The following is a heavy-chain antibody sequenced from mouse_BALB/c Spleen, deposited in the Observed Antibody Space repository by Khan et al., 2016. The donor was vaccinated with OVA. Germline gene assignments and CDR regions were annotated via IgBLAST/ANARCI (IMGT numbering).Heavy chain of an antibody. CDR1: DYSITSDYA. J-gene: IGHJ3*01. CDR3: AGGRAY. V-gene: IGHV3-2*02. Sequence: EVQLQESGPGLVKPSQSLSLTCTVTDYSITSDYAWNWIRQFPGNKLEWMGYINYSGRTSYSPSLKSRISITRDTSTNQFFLQLNSVTTADTATCVCAGGRAYWGQGTLVTVSA. CDR2: INYSGRT.